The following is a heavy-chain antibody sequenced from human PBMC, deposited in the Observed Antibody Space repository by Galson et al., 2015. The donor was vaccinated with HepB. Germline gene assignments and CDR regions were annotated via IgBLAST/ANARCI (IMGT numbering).Heavy chain of an antibody. J-gene: IGHJ6*02. CDR1: GYTFTSYG. CDR3: ARDFRGYSGYDYVIGYYYGMDV. D-gene: IGHD5-12*01. Sequence: SVKVSCKASGYTFTSYGISWVRQAPGQGLEWMGWISAYNGNTNYAQKLQGRVTMTTDTSASTAYMELRSLRSDDTAVYYCARDFRGYSGYDYVIGYYYGMDVWGQGTTVTVSS. CDR2: ISAYNGNT. V-gene: IGHV1-18*04.